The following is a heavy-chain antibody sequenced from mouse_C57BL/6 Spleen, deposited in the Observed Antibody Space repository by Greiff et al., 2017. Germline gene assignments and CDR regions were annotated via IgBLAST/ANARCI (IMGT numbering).Heavy chain of an antibody. V-gene: IGHV1-64*01. J-gene: IGHJ2*01. CDR1: GYTFTSYW. CDR3: ASAITTVEEGY. CDR2: IHPNSGST. D-gene: IGHD1-1*01. Sequence: VQLQQSGAELVKPGASVKLSCKASGYTFTSYWMHWVKQRPGQGLEWIGMIHPNSGSTNYNEKFKSKATLTVDKSSSTAYMQLSSLTSEDSAVYYCASAITTVEEGYWGQGTTLTVSS.